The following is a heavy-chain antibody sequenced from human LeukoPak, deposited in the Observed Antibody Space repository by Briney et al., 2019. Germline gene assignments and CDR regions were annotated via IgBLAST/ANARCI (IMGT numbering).Heavy chain of an antibody. CDR3: AKDRAQQLVLDF. CDR1: GFTFSSYS. Sequence: GGSLRLSCAASGFTFSSYSMNWVRQAPGKGLEWVSAIIGSGSSTYYADSVKGRFTISRDNSKNTLFLQMNSLRAEDTAVYYCAKDRAQQLVLDFWGQGTLVTVSS. V-gene: IGHV3-23*01. CDR2: IIGSGSST. J-gene: IGHJ4*02. D-gene: IGHD6-13*01.